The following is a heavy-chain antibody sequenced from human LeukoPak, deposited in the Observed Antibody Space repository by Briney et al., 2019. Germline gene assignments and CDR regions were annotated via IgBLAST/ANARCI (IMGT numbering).Heavy chain of an antibody. CDR2: IYYSGST. CDR3: ARLEFSSGWIT. J-gene: IGHJ5*02. D-gene: IGHD6-19*01. V-gene: IGHV4-59*08. Sequence: PSETLSLTCTVSGGSISSYYWSWIRQPPGKGLEWIGYIYYSGSTNYNPSLKSRVTISVDTSKNQFSLKLSSVTAADTAVYYCARLEFSSGWITWGQGTLVTVSS. CDR1: GGSISSYY.